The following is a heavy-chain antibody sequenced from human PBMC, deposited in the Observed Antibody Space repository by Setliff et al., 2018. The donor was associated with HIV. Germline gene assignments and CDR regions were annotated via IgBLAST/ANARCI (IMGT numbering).Heavy chain of an antibody. Sequence: PSETLSLTCTVSGGSISSSSYYWGWIRQPPGKGLEWIGSIYYSGSTYYNPSLKSRVTISVDTSKNQFSLKLSSVTAADTAVYYCARGSAYSSGWYNDYYYMDVWGKGTTVTVSS. J-gene: IGHJ6*03. CDR3: ARGSAYSSGWYNDYYYMDV. V-gene: IGHV4-39*01. D-gene: IGHD6-19*01. CDR1: GGSISSSSYY. CDR2: IYYSGST.